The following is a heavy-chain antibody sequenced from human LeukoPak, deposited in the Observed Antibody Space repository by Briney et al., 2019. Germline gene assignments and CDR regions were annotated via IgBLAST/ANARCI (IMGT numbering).Heavy chain of an antibody. CDR3: ARGGYSGSYYRFS. D-gene: IGHD6-6*01. V-gene: IGHV3-74*01. Sequence: PGRSLRLSCAASGFTFSDSWMHWVRQGPGKGPEWLSRTSKDGSDTVYADSAKGRLTASRDNARNTVYLELTNLRPDDTALYYCARGGYSGSYYRFSWGRGTLVTVAS. CDR1: GFTFSDSW. J-gene: IGHJ4*02. CDR2: TSKDGSDT.